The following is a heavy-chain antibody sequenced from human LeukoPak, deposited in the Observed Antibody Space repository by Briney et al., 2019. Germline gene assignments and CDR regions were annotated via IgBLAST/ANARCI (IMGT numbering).Heavy chain of an antibody. CDR3: ARDRYGSGWYYFDY. Sequence: SETLSLTCTVYGGSISSYYWSWLRQPPGKGLEWIGSIYHSGSNYYNPSLKRRVTISVDTSKNQFSLKLSSVTAADTAVYYCARDRYGSGWYYFDYWGQGTLVTVSS. J-gene: IGHJ4*02. V-gene: IGHV4-59*12. CDR1: GGSISSYY. CDR2: IYHSGSN. D-gene: IGHD6-19*01.